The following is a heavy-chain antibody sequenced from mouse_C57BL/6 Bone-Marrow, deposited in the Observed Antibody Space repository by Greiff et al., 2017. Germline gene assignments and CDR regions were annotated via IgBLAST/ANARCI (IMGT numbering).Heavy chain of an antibody. D-gene: IGHD3-2*02. CDR3: GGGWGTWYFDV. J-gene: IGHJ1*03. V-gene: IGHV1-50*01. CDR2: IDPSDSYT. Sequence: QVQLQQPGAELVKPGASVSLSCKASGYTFTSYWMHWVKQRPGQGLEWIGEIDPSDSYTNYNPKFKGKATLTVDTSSSTAYMQISSLTSEESAVYYCGGGWGTWYFDVGGKGTTVTVSA. CDR1: GYTFTSYW.